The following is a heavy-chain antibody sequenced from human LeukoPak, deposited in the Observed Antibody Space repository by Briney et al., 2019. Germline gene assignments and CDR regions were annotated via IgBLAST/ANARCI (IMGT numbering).Heavy chain of an antibody. V-gene: IGHV1-2*02. D-gene: IGHD1-26*01. CDR3: ARDPEQWELSKLFTLDY. Sequence: ASVKVSCTASGYTFTGYYMHWVRQAPGQGLEWMGWINPNSGGTNYAQKFQGRVTMTRDTSISTAYMELSRLRSDDTAVYYCARDPEQWELSKLFTLDYWGQGTLVTVSS. J-gene: IGHJ4*02. CDR2: INPNSGGT. CDR1: GYTFTGYY.